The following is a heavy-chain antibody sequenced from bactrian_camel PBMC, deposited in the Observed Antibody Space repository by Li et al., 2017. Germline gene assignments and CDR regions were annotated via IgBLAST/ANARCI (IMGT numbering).Heavy chain of an antibody. Sequence: HVQLVESGGGSVQAGESRRLPCVTSGYTSTTSCVAWVRQAPGKQREGVVSIDRDSRATYADSVKGRFTLSRDDAKNTVYLQMSKLTTEDTAMYYCAAGPTHNGYCSTLRNPQYWGQGTQVTVSS. CDR2: IDRDSRA. CDR1: GYTSTTSC. D-gene: IGHD3*01. V-gene: IGHV3S53*01. CDR3: AAGPTHNGYCSTLRNPQY. J-gene: IGHJ4*01.